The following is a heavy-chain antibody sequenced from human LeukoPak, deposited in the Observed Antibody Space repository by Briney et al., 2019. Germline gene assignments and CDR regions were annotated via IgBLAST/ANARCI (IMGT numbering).Heavy chain of an antibody. CDR2: IIPFVDVP. J-gene: IGHJ4*02. D-gene: IGHD3-10*01. V-gene: IGHV1-69*04. Sequence: SVKVSCKASGGTFSNYAINWVRQAPGQGLEWMGRIIPFVDVPNYPQKFQGRVTITADKSTSTTYKDLSSLTSEDTAVYYCARVVYYGSGERGHFDSWGQGTLVTVSS. CDR1: GGTFSNYA. CDR3: ARVVYYGSGERGHFDS.